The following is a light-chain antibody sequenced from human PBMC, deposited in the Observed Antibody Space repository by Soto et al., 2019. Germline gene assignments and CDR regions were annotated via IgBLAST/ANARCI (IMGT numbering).Light chain of an antibody. CDR1: QTINTY. CDR3: KQSYNTLPLT. Sequence: DIQMTQSPSSLSASVGDRVTITCRASQTINTYLNWYQQKPGKAPNLLIYTASNLQSGVPSRFSGNGSGTDFTLTISSLQPEDFATYYCKQSYNTLPLTFGGGTKVEIK. V-gene: IGKV1-39*01. CDR2: TAS. J-gene: IGKJ4*01.